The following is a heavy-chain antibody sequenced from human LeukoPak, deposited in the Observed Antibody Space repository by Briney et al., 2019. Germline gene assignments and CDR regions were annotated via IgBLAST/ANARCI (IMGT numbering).Heavy chain of an antibody. D-gene: IGHD1-26*01. V-gene: IGHV3-21*04. CDR1: AFSLNAYN. CDR3: VRDRGTYRPIDY. J-gene: IGHJ4*02. Sequence: NPGGSLRLSCAASAFSLNAYNMNWVRQAQEKGWGWVSSISYTGTYIYYADSVKGRFTITRDNAQNSLYLQMNSLRAEDTAIYYCVRDRGTYRPIDYWGQGTLVTVSS. CDR2: ISYTGTYI.